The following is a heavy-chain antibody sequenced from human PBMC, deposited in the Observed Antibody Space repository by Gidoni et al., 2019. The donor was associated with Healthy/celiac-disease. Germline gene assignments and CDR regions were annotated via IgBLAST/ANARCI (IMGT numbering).Heavy chain of an antibody. D-gene: IGHD3-22*01. CDR2: IYYSGST. V-gene: IGHV4-39*01. Sequence: QLQLQESGPGLVKPSETLSLTCTVSGGSISSSSYYWGWIRQPPGKGLEWIGSIYYSGSTYYNPSLKSRVTISVDTSKNQFSLKLSSVTAADTAVYYCARHMTLWGYYYDSSGRDAFDIWGQGTMVTVSS. J-gene: IGHJ3*02. CDR1: GGSISSSSYY. CDR3: ARHMTLWGYYYDSSGRDAFDI.